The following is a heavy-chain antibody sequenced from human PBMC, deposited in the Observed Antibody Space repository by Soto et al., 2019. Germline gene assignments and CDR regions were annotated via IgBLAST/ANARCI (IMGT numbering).Heavy chain of an antibody. CDR3: ARLHRSYGMDV. CDR2: IYPGDSDT. CDR1: EYSFTSYW. Sequence: PLTISRKGSEYSFTSYWSCWVHKMPRKGLEWMGIIYPGDSDTRYSPSFQGQVTISADKSISTAYLQWSSLKASDTAMYYCARLHRSYGMDVWGQGTTVTVSS. J-gene: IGHJ6*02. V-gene: IGHV5-51*07.